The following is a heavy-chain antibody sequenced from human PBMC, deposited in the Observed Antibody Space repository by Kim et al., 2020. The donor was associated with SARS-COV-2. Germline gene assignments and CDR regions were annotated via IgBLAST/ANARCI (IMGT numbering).Heavy chain of an antibody. CDR3: ARDQGDYGDYVSPAQMEGFDP. J-gene: IGHJ5*02. Sequence: GGSLRLSCAASGFTFSSYGMHWVRQAPGKGLEWVAVIWYDGSNKYYADSVKGRFTISRDNSKNTLYLQMNSLRAEDTAVYYCARDQGDYGDYVSPAQMEGFDPWGQGTLVTVSS. CDR1: GFTFSSYG. V-gene: IGHV3-33*01. D-gene: IGHD4-17*01. CDR2: IWYDGSNK.